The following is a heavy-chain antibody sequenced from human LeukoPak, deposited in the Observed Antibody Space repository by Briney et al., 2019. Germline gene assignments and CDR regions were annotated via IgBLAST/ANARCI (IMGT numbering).Heavy chain of an antibody. CDR3: ARGGVYYWNPRY. J-gene: IGHJ4*02. V-gene: IGHV3-53*01. D-gene: IGHD1-20*01. CDR1: GFSVSSNY. Sequence: PGGSLSLSCVASGFSVSSNYMSRVRRAPGKGLEWVSLLYTDGTTYYASSVEGRFTISRDDSRNTIYLHMNSLRADDTAVYYCARGGVYYWNPRYWGQGTLVTVSS. CDR2: LYTDGTT.